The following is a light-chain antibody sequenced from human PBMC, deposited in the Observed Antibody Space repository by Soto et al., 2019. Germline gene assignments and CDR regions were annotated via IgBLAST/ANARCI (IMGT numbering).Light chain of an antibody. Sequence: QSVLTQPPSVSGAPGQTVTISCTGSSSNIGAGYYVHWFQQRPGTAPKLLIFGNSNRPSGVPDRFSGSKSGTSASLAITGRQDEDEGDYYCQSSDSTRSARYVFGTGTKLTVL. CDR3: QSSDSTRSARYV. J-gene: IGLJ1*01. CDR1: SSNIGAGYY. CDR2: GNS. V-gene: IGLV1-40*01.